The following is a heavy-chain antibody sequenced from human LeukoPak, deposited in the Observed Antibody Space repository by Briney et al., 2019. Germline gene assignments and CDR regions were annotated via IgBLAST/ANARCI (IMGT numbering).Heavy chain of an antibody. CDR3: VRQGYCKSSNCYRWFDS. J-gene: IGHJ5*01. V-gene: IGHV4-38-2*01. CDR2: IYHNGDT. CDR1: GYSMTSGYY. Sequence: SSETLSLTCAVSGYSMTSGYYWAWIRQPPGEALEWIASIYHNGDTYYNSTLKSRLTISVDTSNNQFSLRLSTVTAADTAVYYCVRQGYCKSSNCYRWFDSWGQGTLVTVSS. D-gene: IGHD2-15*01.